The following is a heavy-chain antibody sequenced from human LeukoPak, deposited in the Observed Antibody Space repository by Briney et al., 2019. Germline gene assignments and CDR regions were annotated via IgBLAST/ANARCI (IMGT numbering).Heavy chain of an antibody. CDR2: IFYSGST. CDR1: GGSISSYY. J-gene: IGHJ4*02. Sequence: SETLSLTCTVSGGSISSYYWSWIRQPPGKGLEWIGYIFYSGSTNYNPSLKTRVTISVDTSKNQFSLKLSSVTAADTAVYYCARASSGYYFDDWGQGTLVTVSS. CDR3: ARASSGYYFDD. D-gene: IGHD3-22*01. V-gene: IGHV4-59*01.